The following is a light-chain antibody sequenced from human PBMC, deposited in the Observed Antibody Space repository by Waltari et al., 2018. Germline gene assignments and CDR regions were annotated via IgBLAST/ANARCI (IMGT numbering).Light chain of an antibody. CDR3: QQYYSTPYT. V-gene: IGKV4-1*01. CDR1: QWLLYSSNNRNY. Sequence: DVVMTQSPDSLAVSLGGRATINCKSSQWLLYSSNNRNYLAWYQQKPGLPPKVLIYLASTRESGVPDRFSGSGSGTDFTLTISSLQAEDVAVYYCQQYYSTPYTFGQGTKLEIK. J-gene: IGKJ2*01. CDR2: LAS.